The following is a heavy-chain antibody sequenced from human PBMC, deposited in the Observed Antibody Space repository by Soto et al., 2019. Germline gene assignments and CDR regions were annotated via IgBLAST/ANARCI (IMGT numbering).Heavy chain of an antibody. CDR3: ARECSGGSCYSGAVAFDI. D-gene: IGHD2-15*01. Sequence: EXSVKVSCNASGYTFTSYDINLVRHTTGQGLEWMGWMNPNSGNTGYAQKFQGRVTMTRNTSISTAYMELSSLRSEDTAVYYCARECSGGSCYSGAVAFDIWGQGTMVTVSS. V-gene: IGHV1-8*01. J-gene: IGHJ3*02. CDR1: GYTFTSYD. CDR2: MNPNSGNT.